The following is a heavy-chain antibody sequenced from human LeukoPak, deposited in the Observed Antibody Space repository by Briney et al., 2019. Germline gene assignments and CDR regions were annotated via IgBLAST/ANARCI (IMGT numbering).Heavy chain of an antibody. Sequence: ESGPTLLQPTRTLTLTCTFSGFALGTRGGGVGGIRQPPGKALEWLSLNYWDDDKRYSPSLKSRLTITKHTSKTQVVLTMTNMDPVDTATYYCAHSPPMVRGVIIFGGGWFDRWGQATLVTVSS. CDR1: GFALGTRGGG. CDR3: AHSPPMVRGVIIFGGGWFDR. V-gene: IGHV2-5*02. CDR2: NYWDDDK. D-gene: IGHD3-10*01. J-gene: IGHJ5*02.